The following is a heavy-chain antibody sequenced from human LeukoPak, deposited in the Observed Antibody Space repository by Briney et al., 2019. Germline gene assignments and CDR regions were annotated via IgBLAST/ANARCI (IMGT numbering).Heavy chain of an antibody. CDR2: IYYSGST. D-gene: IGHD2-21*01. V-gene: IGHV4-39*01. CDR1: GGSISSSSYY. J-gene: IGHJ4*02. CDR3: ARGVMLFSFDY. Sequence: PSETLSLTCTVSGGSISSSSYYWGWIRQPPGKGLEWIGSIYYSGSTYYNPSLKSRVTISVDTSKNQFSLKLSSVTAADTAAYYCARGVMLFSFDYWGQGTLVTVSS.